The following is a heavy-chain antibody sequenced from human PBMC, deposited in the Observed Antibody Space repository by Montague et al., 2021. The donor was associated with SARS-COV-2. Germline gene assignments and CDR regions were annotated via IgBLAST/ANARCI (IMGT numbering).Heavy chain of an antibody. V-gene: IGHV3-21*01. Sequence: SLKLSCAASGFTFSGYSMNWVRQAPGKGLEWVSSISSSSSYIYYADSVKGRFTISRDNAKNSLYLQMNSLRAEDTAVYYCARDYHYDILTGYYSSWGQGTLVTVSS. CDR1: GFTFSGYS. J-gene: IGHJ5*02. CDR2: ISSSSSYI. D-gene: IGHD3-9*01. CDR3: ARDYHYDILTGYYSS.